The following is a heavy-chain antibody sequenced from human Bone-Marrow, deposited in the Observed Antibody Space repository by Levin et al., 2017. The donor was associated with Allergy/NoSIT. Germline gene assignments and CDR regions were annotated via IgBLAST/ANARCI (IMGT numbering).Heavy chain of an antibody. CDR1: GYDITSYW. CDR2: IYPGDSDT. Sequence: GESLKISCQGSGYDITSYWIAWVRQMPGKGLEWVGIIYPGDSDTRYSPSFEGQVTISADKSINTAYLHWSSLKASDTAMYYCATSRSGNYNWFDPWGQGTLVTVSS. D-gene: IGHD6-19*01. CDR3: ATSRSGNYNWFDP. V-gene: IGHV5-51*01. J-gene: IGHJ5*02.